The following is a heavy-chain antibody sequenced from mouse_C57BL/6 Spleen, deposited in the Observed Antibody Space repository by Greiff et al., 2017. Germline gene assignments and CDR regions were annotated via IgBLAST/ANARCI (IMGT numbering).Heavy chain of an antibody. CDR2: IYPGSGST. J-gene: IGHJ3*01. Sequence: QVQLQQPGAELVKPGASVKMSCKASGYTFTSYWITWVKQRPGQGLEWIGDIYPGSGSTNYNEKFKSKATLTVDTSSSTAYMQLSSLTSEDSAVYYCAREDYDYDPAWFADWGQGTLVTVAA. D-gene: IGHD2-4*01. V-gene: IGHV1-55*01. CDR1: GYTFTSYW. CDR3: AREDYDYDPAWFAD.